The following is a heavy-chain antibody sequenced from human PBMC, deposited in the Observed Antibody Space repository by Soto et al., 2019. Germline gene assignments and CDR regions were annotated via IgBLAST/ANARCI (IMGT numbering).Heavy chain of an antibody. Sequence: SETLSLTCTVSGGSISSSPYYWGWIRQPPGKGLEWIGSIYYSGKTYYNPSLKSRVTISVDTSKNQFSLKLTSVTAADTAVFFCARAGQELDYDSYFDYWGPGTLVTVSS. D-gene: IGHD4-17*01. CDR1: GGSISSSPYY. V-gene: IGHV4-39*01. CDR2: IYYSGKT. CDR3: ARAGQELDYDSYFDY. J-gene: IGHJ4*02.